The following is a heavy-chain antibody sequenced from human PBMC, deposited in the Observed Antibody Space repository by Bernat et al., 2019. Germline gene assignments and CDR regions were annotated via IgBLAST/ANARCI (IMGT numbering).Heavy chain of an antibody. V-gene: IGHV3-33*01. J-gene: IGHJ3*01. Sequence: QVQLVESGGGAVQPGRSLRLSCAASGFNFNTYGMHWVRQPPGKGLEWVAIIWYDGSNKYYADSVKGRFTISRDNSKNTLYLQMDSLRVEDTAVYYCARDRGSSPPHESWGQGTMVTVSS. D-gene: IGHD6-13*01. CDR1: GFNFNTYG. CDR2: IWYDGSNK. CDR3: ARDRGSSPPHES.